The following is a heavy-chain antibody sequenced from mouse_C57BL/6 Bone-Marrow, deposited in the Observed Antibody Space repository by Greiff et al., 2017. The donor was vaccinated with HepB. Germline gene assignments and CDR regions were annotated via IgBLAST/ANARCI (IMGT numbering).Heavy chain of an antibody. V-gene: IGHV1-54*01. CDR2: INPGSGGT. CDR3: ARRVTTVVAPYAMDY. D-gene: IGHD1-1*01. J-gene: IGHJ4*01. CDR1: GYAFTNYL. Sequence: QVQLQQPGAELVRPGTSVKVSCKASGYAFTNYLIEWVKQRPGQGLEWIGVINPGSGGTNYNEKFKGKATLTADKSSSTAYMQLSSLTSEDSAVYFCARRVTTVVAPYAMDYWGQGTSVTVSS.